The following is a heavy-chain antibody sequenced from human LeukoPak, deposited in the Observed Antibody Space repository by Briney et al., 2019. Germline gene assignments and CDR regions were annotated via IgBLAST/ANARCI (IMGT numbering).Heavy chain of an antibody. CDR1: GFAFSSYW. CDR3: ARGHSTGCFDY. V-gene: IGHV3-74*01. Sequence: GGSLRLSCAASGFAFSSYWIHWVRQAPGKGLVWVSRINSGGSDSIYADSVKGRFTISRDNAQNTVYLQMNSLRAEDTAIYYCARGHSTGCFDYWGQGTLVTVSS. D-gene: IGHD1-14*01. J-gene: IGHJ4*02. CDR2: INSGGSDS.